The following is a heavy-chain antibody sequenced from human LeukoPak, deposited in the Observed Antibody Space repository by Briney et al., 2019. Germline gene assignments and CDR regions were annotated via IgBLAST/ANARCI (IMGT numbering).Heavy chain of an antibody. CDR3: AKACNWNYIYYFDY. V-gene: IGHV3-23*01. J-gene: IGHJ4*02. CDR2: ISGSGDSP. D-gene: IGHD1-7*01. Sequence: PGGSLRLSCAASGFTFNIYAMTWVRQAPGKGLEWVSSISGSGDSPYYADSVKGRFTISRDNSKNTLYLQMNSLRAEDTAAYYCAKACNWNYIYYFDYWGQGTLVTVSS. CDR1: GFTFNIYA.